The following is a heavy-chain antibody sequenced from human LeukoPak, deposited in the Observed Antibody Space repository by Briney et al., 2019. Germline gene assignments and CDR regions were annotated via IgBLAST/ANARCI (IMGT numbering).Heavy chain of an antibody. CDR1: GFTFSSYA. J-gene: IGHJ5*02. CDR2: ISGSGGST. D-gene: IGHD2-15*01. CDR3: AKFPVSIVVVVAATQGSRKNWFDP. V-gene: IGHV3-23*01. Sequence: PGGSLRLSCAASGFTFSSYAMSWVRQAPGKGLEWVSAISGSGGSTYYADSVKGRFTISRDNSKNTLYLQMNSLRAEDTAVYYCAKFPVSIVVVVAATQGSRKNWFDPWGQGTLVTVSS.